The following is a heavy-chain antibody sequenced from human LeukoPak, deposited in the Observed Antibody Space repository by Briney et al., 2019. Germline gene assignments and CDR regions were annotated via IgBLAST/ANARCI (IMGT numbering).Heavy chain of an antibody. J-gene: IGHJ4*02. CDR3: ARDRRAAGGFFSPEY. V-gene: IGHV4-31*03. CDR1: GGSISSGGYY. D-gene: IGHD6-13*01. CDR2: IYYSGST. Sequence: SETLSLTCTVSGGSISSGGYYWSWIRQHPGKGLEWIGYIYYSGSTYYNPSLKSRVTISVDTSKNQFSLKLSSVTAAHTAVYYCARDRRAAGGFFSPEYWGQGTQVTVSS.